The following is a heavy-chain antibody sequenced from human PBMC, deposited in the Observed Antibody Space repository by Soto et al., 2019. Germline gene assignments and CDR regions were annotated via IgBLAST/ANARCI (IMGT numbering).Heavy chain of an antibody. D-gene: IGHD3-22*01. J-gene: IGHJ3*02. CDR3: ARATMIVVPPNAFDI. V-gene: IGHV1-69*01. Sequence: QVQLVQSGAEVKKPGSSVKVSCKASGGTFSSYAISWVRQAPGQGLEWMGGIIPICGTANYAQKFQGRVTSTADESTGAAYMELSSLRSEDTAVYYCARATMIVVPPNAFDIWGQGTMVTVSS. CDR2: IIPICGTA. CDR1: GGTFSSYA.